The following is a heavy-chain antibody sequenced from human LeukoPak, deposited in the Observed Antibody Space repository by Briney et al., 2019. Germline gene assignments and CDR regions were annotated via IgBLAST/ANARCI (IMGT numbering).Heavy chain of an antibody. CDR3: ARGVLRFLEWLLY. CDR2: IIPIFGTA. V-gene: IGHV1-69*13. CDR1: GGTFSSYA. Sequence: SVKVSCKASGGTFSSYAISWVRQAPGQGLEWMGGIIPIFGTANYAQKFQGRVTITADESTSTAYMELSSLRSKDTAVYYCARGVLRFLEWLLYWGQGTLVTVSS. D-gene: IGHD3-3*01. J-gene: IGHJ4*02.